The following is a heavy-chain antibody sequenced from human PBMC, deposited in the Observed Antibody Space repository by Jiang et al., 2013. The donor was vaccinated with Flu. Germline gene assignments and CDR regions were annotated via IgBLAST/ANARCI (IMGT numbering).Heavy chain of an antibody. CDR1: GYTFTSYA. Sequence: QSGSELKKPGASVKVSCKASGYTFTSYAMNWVRQAPGQGLEWMGWIDTNTGNPAYARDFTGRFVFSLDTSVTTAYLQINSLSAEDTAVYYCARSLCSGGVCFRGADYYTMDVWGRGTTVTVSS. J-gene: IGHJ6*02. V-gene: IGHV7-4-1*02. CDR2: IDTNTGNP. D-gene: IGHD2-8*02. CDR3: ARSLCSGGVCFRGADYYTMDV.